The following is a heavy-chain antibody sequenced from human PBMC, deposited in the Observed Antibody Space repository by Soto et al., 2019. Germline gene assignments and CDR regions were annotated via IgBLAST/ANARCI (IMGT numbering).Heavy chain of an antibody. J-gene: IGHJ5*02. D-gene: IGHD3-22*01. CDR1: GYTFTSYG. CDR2: IGAYNGNT. CDR3: ARRGGHYDSSGYYNNWFDP. V-gene: IGHV1-18*01. Sequence: GASVKVSCKASGYTFTSYGISWVRQAPGQGLEWMGWIGAYNGNTNYAQKLQGRVTMTTDTSTSTAYMELRSLRSDDTAVYYCARRGGHYDSSGYYNNWFDPWGQGTLVTVSS.